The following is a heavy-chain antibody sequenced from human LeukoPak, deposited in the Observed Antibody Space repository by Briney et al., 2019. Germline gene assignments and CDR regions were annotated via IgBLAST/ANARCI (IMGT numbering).Heavy chain of an antibody. D-gene: IGHD3-22*01. V-gene: IGHV3-74*01. CDR1: GFTFSSYW. CDR3: ATDYDSSGYYSAV. Sequence: GGSLRLSCAASGFTFSSYWMHWVRQAPGKGLVWVSRINTEETSTSYADSVKGRFTISRDNSKNTLYLQMNSLRAEDTAVYYCATDYDSSGYYSAVWGQGTLVTVSS. CDR2: INTEETST. J-gene: IGHJ4*02.